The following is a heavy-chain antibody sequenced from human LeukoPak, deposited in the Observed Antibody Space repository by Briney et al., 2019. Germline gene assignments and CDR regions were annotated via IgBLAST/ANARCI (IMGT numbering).Heavy chain of an antibody. CDR1: GFTFSDYY. Sequence: GGSLRLSCAASGFTFSDYYMNWIRQAPGKGLEWVSYISTSGSTTYYADSVKGRFTISRDNAKNSLYLQMNSLRAEDTAVYYCANLLRWEPYWGQGTLVTVSS. CDR3: ANLLRWEPY. D-gene: IGHD4-23*01. CDR2: ISTSGSTT. J-gene: IGHJ4*02. V-gene: IGHV3-11*04.